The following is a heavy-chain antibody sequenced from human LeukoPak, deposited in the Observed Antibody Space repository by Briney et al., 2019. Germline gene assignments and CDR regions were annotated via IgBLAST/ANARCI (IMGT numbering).Heavy chain of an antibody. V-gene: IGHV4-38-2*02. Sequence: PSETLSLTCTVSGYSISSGYYWGWIRQPPGEGLEWIGTIYYSETAYYNPSLKSRVTISLDTFQSQFSLKVTSVTAADTAVYYCARVNPFDSTGFYFDNWGQGTQVTVSS. CDR2: IYYSETA. D-gene: IGHD1-14*01. CDR3: ARVNPFDSTGFYFDN. CDR1: GYSISSGYY. J-gene: IGHJ4*02.